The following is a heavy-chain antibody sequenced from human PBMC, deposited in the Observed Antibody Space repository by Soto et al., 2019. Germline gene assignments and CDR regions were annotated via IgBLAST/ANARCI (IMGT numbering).Heavy chain of an antibody. Sequence: KTSETLSLTCAFYCGSFSGYYWSWIRQPPGKGLEWIGEINHSGSTNYNPSLKGRVTISVDTSKNQFSLKLSSVTAADTAVYYCARAPYYYDSSGYYPLGFDYWGQGTLVTVSS. CDR3: ARAPYYYDSSGYYPLGFDY. CDR1: CGSFSGYY. V-gene: IGHV4-34*01. D-gene: IGHD3-22*01. CDR2: INHSGST. J-gene: IGHJ4*02.